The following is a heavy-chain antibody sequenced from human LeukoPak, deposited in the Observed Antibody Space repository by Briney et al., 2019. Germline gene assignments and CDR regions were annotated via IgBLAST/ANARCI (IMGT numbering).Heavy chain of an antibody. J-gene: IGHJ4*02. CDR2: ISSSSSYI. CDR3: ARDGVWFGEPFDY. Sequence: PGGSLRLSCAASGFTFSSYEMNWVRQAPGKGLEWVSSISSSSSYIYYADSVKGRFTISRDNAKNSLYLQMNSLRAEDTAVYYCARDGVWFGEPFDYWGQGTLVTVSS. V-gene: IGHV3-21*01. D-gene: IGHD3-10*01. CDR1: GFTFSSYE.